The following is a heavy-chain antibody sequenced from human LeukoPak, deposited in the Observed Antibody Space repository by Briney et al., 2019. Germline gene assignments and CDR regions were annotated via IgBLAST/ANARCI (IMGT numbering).Heavy chain of an antibody. V-gene: IGHV4-38-2*02. CDR2: IYHSGST. CDR3: ARSTTNWFDP. D-gene: IGHD2-2*01. Sequence: SETLSLTCTVSGYSISSGYYWGWIRRPPGKGLEWIGSIYHSGSTFYNPSLKSRVTISVDTSKNQFSLKLTSVTAADTAVYYCARSTTNWFDPWGQGTLVTVSS. CDR1: GYSISSGYY. J-gene: IGHJ5*02.